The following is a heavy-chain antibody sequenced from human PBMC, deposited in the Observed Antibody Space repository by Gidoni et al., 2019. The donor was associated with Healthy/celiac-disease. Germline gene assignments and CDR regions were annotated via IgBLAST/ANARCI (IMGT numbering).Heavy chain of an antibody. Sequence: QVQLQESGSGLVKPSETLSITCTVSGRSISSYYWSWIRQPPGKGLEWIGYIYYSGSTNYYPSLTSRVTISVATSKSQFSLKLRSVTAADTAVYYCARGSTAMVWFDPWGRRTLVTVSS. CDR2: IYYSGST. V-gene: IGHV4-59*01. D-gene: IGHD5-18*01. CDR1: GRSISSYY. J-gene: IGHJ5*02. CDR3: ARGSTAMVWFDP.